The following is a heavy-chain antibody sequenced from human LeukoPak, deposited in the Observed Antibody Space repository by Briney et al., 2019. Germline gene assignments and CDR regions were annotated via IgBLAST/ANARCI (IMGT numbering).Heavy chain of an antibody. D-gene: IGHD7-27*01. CDR1: GYTLTSYY. CDR3: ARRTNWAIIDY. J-gene: IGHJ4*02. V-gene: IGHV1-46*01. CDR2: INPSGGST. Sequence: ASVKVSCKASGYTLTSYYMHWVRQAPGQGLEWMGIINPSGGSTSYAQKFQGRVTMTRDTSTSTVYMELSSLRSEDTAVYYCARRTNWAIIDYWGQGTLVTVSS.